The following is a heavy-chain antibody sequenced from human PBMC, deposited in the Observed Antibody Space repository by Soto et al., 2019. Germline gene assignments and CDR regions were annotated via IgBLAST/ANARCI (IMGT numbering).Heavy chain of an antibody. J-gene: IGHJ6*02. CDR1: GGSISSSNW. V-gene: IGHV4-4*02. D-gene: IGHD4-17*01. CDR2: IYLTGST. CDR3: ARDHFTDGDYGYGMDV. Sequence: QVQLQESGPGLVKPSGTLSLTCAVSGGSISSSNWWSWVRQPPGKGLEWIGEIYLTGSTNYNPTLHSLVTISVDKSKNQFSLKLSSVTAADTAVYYCARDHFTDGDYGYGMDVWGQGTTVTVSS.